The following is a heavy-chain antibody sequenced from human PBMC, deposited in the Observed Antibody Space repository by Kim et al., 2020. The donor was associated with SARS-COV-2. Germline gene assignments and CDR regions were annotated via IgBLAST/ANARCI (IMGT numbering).Heavy chain of an antibody. Sequence: AQKLQGRVTMTTDTSTSTAYMELRSLRSDDTAVYYCARDRVDTARGTFDYWGQGTLVTVSS. J-gene: IGHJ4*02. V-gene: IGHV1-18*01. D-gene: IGHD5-18*01. CDR3: ARDRVDTARGTFDY.